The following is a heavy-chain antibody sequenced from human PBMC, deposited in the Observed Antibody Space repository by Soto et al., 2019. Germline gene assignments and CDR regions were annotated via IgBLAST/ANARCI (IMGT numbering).Heavy chain of an antibody. CDR3: TGYYDYFEY. D-gene: IGHD1-26*01. V-gene: IGHV3-30*03. Sequence: QVQLVESGRGVVQPGRSLRLSCAASGFTFSRYAMYWVRQAPGKGLEWVALISYDETNKYYADSVKGRFTISRDNSKNTLYLQLNSLRAEDTAVYYCTGYYDYFEYWGQGTLITVSS. CDR2: ISYDETNK. J-gene: IGHJ4*02. CDR1: GFTFSRYA.